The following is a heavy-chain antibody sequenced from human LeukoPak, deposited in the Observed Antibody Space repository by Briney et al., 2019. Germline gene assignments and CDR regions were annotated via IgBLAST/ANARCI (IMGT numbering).Heavy chain of an antibody. CDR2: INHDGSKK. CDR3: ERGMVRNLPFDY. Sequence: HTGGSLRLSCAASGFTFSTYCMTWVRQAPGKGLEWVANINHDGSKKYCVDSVKGRFTISRENAKNSLYLQMNSLRAEDAGVFYCERGMVRNLPFDYWGEGTLVTVSS. J-gene: IGHJ4*02. V-gene: IGHV3-7*04. D-gene: IGHD5-18*01. CDR1: GFTFSTYC.